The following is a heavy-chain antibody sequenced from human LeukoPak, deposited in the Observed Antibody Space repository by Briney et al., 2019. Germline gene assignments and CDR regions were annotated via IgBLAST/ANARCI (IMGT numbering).Heavy chain of an antibody. D-gene: IGHD2-21*02. V-gene: IGHV3-9*01. CDR1: GFTFDDYA. CDR3: ARAKLGGGDV. J-gene: IGHJ4*02. CDR2: ISWNSGSI. Sequence: RSGGSLRLSCAASGFTFDDYAMHWVRQAPGKGLEWVSGISWNSGSIGYADSVKGRFTISRDNAKNTLYLQMNSLRAEDTAVYYCARAKLGGGDVWGQGTLVTVSS.